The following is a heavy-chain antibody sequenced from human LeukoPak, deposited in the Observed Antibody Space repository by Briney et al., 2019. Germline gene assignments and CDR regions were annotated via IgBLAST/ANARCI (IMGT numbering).Heavy chain of an antibody. Sequence: ASVKVSYKASGYTFTSYGISWVRQAPGQGIEWMGWISAYNGNTNYAQKLQGRVTMTTDTSTSTAYMELRSLRSDDTAVYYCARIVGAFGGGPDNWFDPWGQGTLATVSS. CDR1: GYTFTSYG. V-gene: IGHV1-18*01. CDR2: ISAYNGNT. J-gene: IGHJ5*02. CDR3: ARIVGAFGGGPDNWFDP. D-gene: IGHD1-26*01.